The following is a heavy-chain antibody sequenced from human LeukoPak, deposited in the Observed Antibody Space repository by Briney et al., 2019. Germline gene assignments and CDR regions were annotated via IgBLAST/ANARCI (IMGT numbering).Heavy chain of an antibody. CDR2: IIPIFGIA. J-gene: IGHJ4*02. CDR3: ARDPSITMIVD. Sequence: SVKVSCKASGGTFSSYAISWVRQAPGQGLEWMGRIIPIFGIANYAQKFQGRVTITADKSTSTAYMELSSLRSEDTAVYYSARDPSITMIVDWGQGTLVTVSS. V-gene: IGHV1-69*04. CDR1: GGTFSSYA. D-gene: IGHD3-22*01.